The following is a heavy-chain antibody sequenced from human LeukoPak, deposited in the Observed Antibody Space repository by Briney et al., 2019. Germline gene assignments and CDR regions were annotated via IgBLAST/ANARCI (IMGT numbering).Heavy chain of an antibody. D-gene: IGHD3-22*01. CDR1: GGSISSSSYY. CDR3: AKDRYYYDSSGQED. Sequence: SETLSLTCTVSGGSISSSSYYWGWICQPPGKGLEWIGSIYYSGSTYYNPSLKSRVTISVDTSKNQFSLKLSSVTAADTAVYYCAKDRYYYDSSGQEDWGQGTLVTVSS. CDR2: IYYSGST. J-gene: IGHJ4*02. V-gene: IGHV4-39*02.